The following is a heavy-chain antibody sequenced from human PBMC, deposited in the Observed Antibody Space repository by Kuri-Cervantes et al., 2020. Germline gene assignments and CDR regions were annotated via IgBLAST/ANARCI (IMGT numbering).Heavy chain of an antibody. D-gene: IGHD2-15*01. CDR1: GFTFDDYA. CDR3: ARGKYGYCSGGSCHYYGMDV. CDR2: ISWNSGSI. V-gene: IGHV3-9*01. Sequence: GGSLRLSCAASGFTFDDYAMHWVRQAPGKGLEWVSGISWNSGSIGYADSVKGRFTISRENAKNSLYLQMNSLRAGDTAVYYCARGKYGYCSGGSCHYYGMDVWGQGTTVTVSS. J-gene: IGHJ6*02.